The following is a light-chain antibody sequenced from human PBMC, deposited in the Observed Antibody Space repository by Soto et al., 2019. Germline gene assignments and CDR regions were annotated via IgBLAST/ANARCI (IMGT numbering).Light chain of an antibody. V-gene: IGKV3D-20*01. Sequence: ELVLTQAPATLSLSPGDRASLSCGASQGIASIYIAWYQQKPGLAPRLLIYDASHRATGVPDRFSGSGSGRDFTLTSSKVEPEDFAVYYCHQYGDSPRTFGQGTKVEIK. CDR2: DAS. CDR3: HQYGDSPRT. CDR1: QGIASIY. J-gene: IGKJ1*01.